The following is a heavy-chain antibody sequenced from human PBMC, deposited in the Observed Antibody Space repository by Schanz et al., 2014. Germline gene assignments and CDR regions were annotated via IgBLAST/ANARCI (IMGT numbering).Heavy chain of an antibody. J-gene: IGHJ3*02. CDR3: AKAKSSALGAFDI. CDR2: ISGSGGST. D-gene: IGHD3-10*01. V-gene: IGHV3-23*01. Sequence: EVQLLESGGGLVQPGGSLRLSCAASGFTFSSYAMSWVRQAPGKGLEWVSAISGSGGSTYYADSVKGRFIISRDNSKNNSKNTLYVQMNSLRAEDTAVYYCAKAKSSALGAFDIWGQGTMVTVSS. CDR1: GFTFSSYA.